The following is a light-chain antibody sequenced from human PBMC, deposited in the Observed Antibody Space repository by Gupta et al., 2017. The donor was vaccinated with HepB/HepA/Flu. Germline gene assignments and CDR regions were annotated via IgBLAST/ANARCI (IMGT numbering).Light chain of an antibody. CDR1: SSDVGGYNY. CDR2: DVS. J-gene: IGLJ3*02. V-gene: IGLV2-14*01. Sequence: QSAPTQPASVSGSPRQSSTTPRPVTSSDVGGYNYVSWYQQHPGKAPKLMIYDVSNRPSGVSNRFSGSKSGNTASLTISGLQAEDEADYYCSSYTSSSTHWVFGGGTKLTVL. CDR3: SSYTSSSTHWV.